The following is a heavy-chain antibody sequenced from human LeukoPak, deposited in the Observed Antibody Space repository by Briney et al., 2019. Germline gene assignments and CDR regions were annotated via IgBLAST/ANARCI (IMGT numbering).Heavy chain of an antibody. J-gene: IGHJ6*03. CDR1: GGSISSGDYY. CDR3: ARGPTTVTIVYYYYMDV. Sequence: SETLSPTCTVSGGSISSGDYYWSWIRQPPGKGLEWIGYIYYSGSTYYNPSLKSRVTISVDTSKNQFSLKLSSVTAADTAVYYCARGPTTVTIVYYYYMDVWGKGTTVTVSS. CDR2: IYYSGST. D-gene: IGHD4-11*01. V-gene: IGHV4-30-4*08.